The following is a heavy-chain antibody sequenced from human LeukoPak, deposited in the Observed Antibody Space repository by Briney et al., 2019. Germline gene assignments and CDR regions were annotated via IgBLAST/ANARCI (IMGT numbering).Heavy chain of an antibody. V-gene: IGHV1-58*02. J-gene: IGHJ6*03. Sequence: SVKVSCKASGFTFTSSAMQWVRQARGQRLEWIGWIVVGSGNTNYAQKFQERVTITRDMSTSTAYMELSSLRSEDTAVYYCAAGQLPRGYYMDVWGKGTTVTVPS. CDR3: AAGQLPRGYYMDV. CDR2: IVVGSGNT. CDR1: GFTFTSSA. D-gene: IGHD1-1*01.